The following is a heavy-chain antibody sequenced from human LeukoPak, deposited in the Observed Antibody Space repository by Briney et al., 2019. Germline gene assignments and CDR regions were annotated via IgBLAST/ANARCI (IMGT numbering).Heavy chain of an antibody. CDR2: IKQDGSEK. Sequence: PGGSLRLSCAASGFTFSSYWMSWVRQAPGKGLEWVANIKQDGSEKYYVDSVKGRFTISRDNAKNSLYLQMNSLRAEDTAVYYCATYSVGGDSSGWPRDYWGQGTLVTVSS. CDR1: GFTFSSYW. D-gene: IGHD6-19*01. J-gene: IGHJ4*02. CDR3: ATYSVGGDSSGWPRDY. V-gene: IGHV3-7*01.